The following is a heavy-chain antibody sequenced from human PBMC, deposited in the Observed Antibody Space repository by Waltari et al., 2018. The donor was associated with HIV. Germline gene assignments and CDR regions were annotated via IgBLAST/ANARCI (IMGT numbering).Heavy chain of an antibody. J-gene: IGHJ4*02. CDR1: GGSFSGYY. D-gene: IGHD6-19*01. CDR2: IDHTGTS. V-gene: IGHV4-34*01. Sequence: ETLSLTCAVYGGSFSGYYWTWIRQSPGRGLVRMGEIDHTGTSTYNPSLKGRVTMSVDTSKNQFSLNLKSVTVADTAVYYCVRGFGNYGLYFVYWGQGRRVSVSS. CDR3: VRGFGNYGLYFVY.